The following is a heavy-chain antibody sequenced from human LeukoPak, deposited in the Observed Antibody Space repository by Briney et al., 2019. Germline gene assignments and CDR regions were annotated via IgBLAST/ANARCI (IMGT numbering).Heavy chain of an antibody. CDR1: GYTFTSYY. Sequence: ASVKVSCKASGYTFTSYYMHWVRQAPGQGLEWMGRIIPILGIANYAQKFQGRVTITADKSTSTAYMELSSLRSEDTAVYYCARDPGIAAAPLGYWGQGTLVTVSS. D-gene: IGHD6-13*01. CDR2: IIPILGIA. CDR3: ARDPGIAAAPLGY. V-gene: IGHV1-69*04. J-gene: IGHJ4*02.